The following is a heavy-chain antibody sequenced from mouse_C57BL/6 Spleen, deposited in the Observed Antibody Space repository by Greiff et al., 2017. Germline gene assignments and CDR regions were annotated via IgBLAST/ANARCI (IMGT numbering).Heavy chain of an antibody. J-gene: IGHJ2*01. CDR1: GYTFTSYW. V-gene: IGHV1-61*01. CDR3: AREDYYGSSG. Sequence: QVQLQQSGAELVRPGSSVKLSCKASGYTFTSYWMDWVKQRPGQGLEWIGNIYPSDSETHYNQKFKDKATLTVDKSSSTAYMQLSSLTSEDSAVYDCAREDYYGSSGWGQGTTLTVSS. CDR2: IYPSDSET. D-gene: IGHD1-1*01.